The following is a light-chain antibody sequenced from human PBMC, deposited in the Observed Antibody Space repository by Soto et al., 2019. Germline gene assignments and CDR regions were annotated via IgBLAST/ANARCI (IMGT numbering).Light chain of an antibody. V-gene: IGLV2-14*01. Sequence: QSALTQPASVSGSPGQSITISCTGTTSDVGRYNYVSWYQQHPGKAPKLMIYEVSNRPSGVSNRFSGSKSGNTASLTISGLQAEDEADYYCSSYTSSSTIFGGGTKVTVL. J-gene: IGLJ2*01. CDR3: SSYTSSSTI. CDR1: TSDVGRYNY. CDR2: EVS.